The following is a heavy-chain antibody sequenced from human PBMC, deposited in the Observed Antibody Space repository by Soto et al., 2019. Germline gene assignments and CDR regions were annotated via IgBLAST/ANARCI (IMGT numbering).Heavy chain of an antibody. V-gene: IGHV3-30-3*01. D-gene: IGHD2-2*01. J-gene: IGHJ6*02. Sequence: AGGSLRLSCAASGFTFSSYAMHWVRQAPGKGLEWVAVISYDGSNKYYADSVKGRFTISRDNSKNTLYLQMNSLRAEDTAVYYCARVRGDCSSTSCYVDYYYGMDVWGQGTTATVSS. CDR1: GFTFSSYA. CDR2: ISYDGSNK. CDR3: ARVRGDCSSTSCYVDYYYGMDV.